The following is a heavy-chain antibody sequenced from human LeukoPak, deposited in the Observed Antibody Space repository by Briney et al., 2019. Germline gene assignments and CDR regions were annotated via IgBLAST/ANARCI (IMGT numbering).Heavy chain of an antibody. J-gene: IGHJ4*02. CDR3: ARVPTVTFFDY. CDR1: SGSISSSSYY. Sequence: SETLSLTCTVSSGSISSSSYYWGWIRQPPGKGLEWIGNIYYNGNTYYNPSLKSQVTISVDTSKNQFSLKLSSVTAADTAVYYCARVPTVTFFDYWGQGTLVTVSS. CDR2: IYYNGNT. D-gene: IGHD4-17*01. V-gene: IGHV4-39*01.